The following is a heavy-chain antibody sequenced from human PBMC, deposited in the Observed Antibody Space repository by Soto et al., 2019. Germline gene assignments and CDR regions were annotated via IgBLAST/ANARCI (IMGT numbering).Heavy chain of an antibody. Sequence: SETLYLTCTVSGGSISSSSYYWGWIRQPPGKGLEWIAYIYYSGSTYYNPSLRSRVTISVDTSKNQFSLKLSSVTAADTAVYYCARHYDSGSYPLDYWGPGTLVTVSS. J-gene: IGHJ4*02. V-gene: IGHV4-39*01. CDR3: ARHYDSGSYPLDY. CDR2: IYYSGST. D-gene: IGHD3-10*01. CDR1: GGSISSSSYY.